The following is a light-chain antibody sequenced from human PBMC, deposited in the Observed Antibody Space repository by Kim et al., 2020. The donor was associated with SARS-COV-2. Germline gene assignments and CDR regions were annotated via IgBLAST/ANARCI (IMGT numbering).Light chain of an antibody. Sequence: EVVMTQSPATLSVSPGERATLSCRASQSVSFNLAWYQQKPGQPPRLLIHGASTRATGIPARFSGSGSGTEFTLTISSLQSEDFAVYYCQQYNDRPPGYTFGQGTKLEI. V-gene: IGKV3-15*01. CDR2: GAS. CDR3: QQYNDRPPGYT. J-gene: IGKJ2*01. CDR1: QSVSFN.